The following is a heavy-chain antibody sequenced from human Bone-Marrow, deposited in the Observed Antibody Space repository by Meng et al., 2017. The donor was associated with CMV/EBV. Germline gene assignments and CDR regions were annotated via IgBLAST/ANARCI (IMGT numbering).Heavy chain of an antibody. V-gene: IGHV1-69*05. CDR1: GVTFSSYA. CDR3: ARAPYSSSWWVKGFDP. Sequence: SVKVSCKASGVTFSSYAISWVRQAPGQGLEWMGGIIPIFGTANYAQKFQGRVTSTTDESTSTAYMELSSLRSEDTAVYYCARAPYSSSWWVKGFDPWGQGTLVTVSS. D-gene: IGHD6-13*01. CDR2: IIPIFGTA. J-gene: IGHJ5*02.